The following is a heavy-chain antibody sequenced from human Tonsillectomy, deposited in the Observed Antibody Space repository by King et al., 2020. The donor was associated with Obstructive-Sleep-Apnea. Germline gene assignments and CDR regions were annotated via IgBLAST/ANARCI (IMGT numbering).Heavy chain of an antibody. J-gene: IGHJ4*02. CDR2: IFLNDEK. Sequence: TFKESGPVLVKPTKTLTLTCTVSGFSLSNARMGVSWIRQPPGKALEWLAHIFLNDEKSYNTTLNNKLTTSKDTSKSPVVFTMTNVDPVDTATYYCARMLYYYDSSGYYSYYFDYWDQGTLVTVSS. D-gene: IGHD3-22*01. V-gene: IGHV2-26*01. CDR3: ARMLYYYDSSGYYSYYFDY. CDR1: GFSLSNARMG.